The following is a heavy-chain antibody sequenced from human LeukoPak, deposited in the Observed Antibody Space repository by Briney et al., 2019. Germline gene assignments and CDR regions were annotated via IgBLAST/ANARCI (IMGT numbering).Heavy chain of an antibody. CDR1: GFTVSGNY. V-gene: IGHV3-53*01. D-gene: IGHD4-17*01. CDR2: IFGGGDT. Sequence: GGSLSLSCAASGFTVSGNYMTWVRQAPGKGLEWVSIIFGGGDTYYADSVKGRFTISRDIFKNTLYLQMNSLRADDTAVYYCATGRLRGPLDYWGQGTLVTVSS. J-gene: IGHJ4*02. CDR3: ATGRLRGPLDY.